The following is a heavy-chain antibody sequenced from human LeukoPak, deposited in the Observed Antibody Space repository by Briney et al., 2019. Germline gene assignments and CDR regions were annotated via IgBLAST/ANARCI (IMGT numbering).Heavy chain of an antibody. D-gene: IGHD3-3*01. Sequence: ASVKVSCKASGYTFTGYYMHWVRQAPGQGLEWMGWINPNSGGTNYAQKFQGRVTMTRDTSISTAYMELSRLRSDDTAVYYCARAGPHYDFWSGYSYYFDYWGQGTLVTASS. V-gene: IGHV1-2*02. CDR1: GYTFTGYY. J-gene: IGHJ4*02. CDR3: ARAGPHYDFWSGYSYYFDY. CDR2: INPNSGGT.